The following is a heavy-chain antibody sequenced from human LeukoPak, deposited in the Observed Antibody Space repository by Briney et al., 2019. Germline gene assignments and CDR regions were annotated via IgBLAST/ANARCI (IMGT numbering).Heavy chain of an antibody. CDR2: INSGSTYM. J-gene: IGHJ6*03. CDR1: GFYFSSYS. CDR3: ARVEATTGRNYHYYYMDV. Sequence: PGGSLRLSCGASGFYFSSYSMNWVRQAPGKGLGWVSSINSGSTYMYYADSVKGRFTISRDNAKNSLHLQMYSLRAEDTAVYFCARVEATTGRNYHYYYMDVWGKGTTVTDSS. V-gene: IGHV3-21*01. D-gene: IGHD1-1*01.